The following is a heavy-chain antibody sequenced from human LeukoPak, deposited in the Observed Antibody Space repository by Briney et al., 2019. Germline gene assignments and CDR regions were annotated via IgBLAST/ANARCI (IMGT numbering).Heavy chain of an antibody. V-gene: IGHV1-69*04. D-gene: IGHD6-13*01. CDR3: LIGSSSWYVGGDY. CDR1: GGTFSSYA. CDR2: IIPILGIA. J-gene: IGHJ4*02. Sequence: SVKVSCKASGGTFSSYAISWVRQAPGQGLEWMGRIIPILGIANYAQKFQGRVTITADKSTSTAYMELSSLRSEDTAVYYCLIGSSSWYVGGDYWGQGTLVTVSS.